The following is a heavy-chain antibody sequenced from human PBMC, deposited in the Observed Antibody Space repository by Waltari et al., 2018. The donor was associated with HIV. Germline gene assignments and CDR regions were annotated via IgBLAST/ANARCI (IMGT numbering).Heavy chain of an antibody. J-gene: IGHJ4*02. CDR3: TTGIVVVPAARY. D-gene: IGHD2-2*01. Sequence: EVQLVESGGGLGKLGGSLRLSCAASGLTLSNAWMSWVCQAPGKGLEWVGRIKSKTDGGTTDYAAPVKGRFTISRDDSKNTLYLQMNSLKTEDTAVYYCTTGIVVVPAARYWGQGTLVTVSS. CDR1: GLTLSNAW. CDR2: IKSKTDGGTT. V-gene: IGHV3-15*01.